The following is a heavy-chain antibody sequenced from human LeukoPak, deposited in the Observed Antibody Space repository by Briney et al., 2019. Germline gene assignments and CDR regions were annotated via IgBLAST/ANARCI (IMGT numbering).Heavy chain of an antibody. CDR3: ASRYCTSTNCYAFDI. Sequence: GGSLRLSCAASGFTFSSYSMNCGRQAPGKGLEWVSAISSSSDYIFYADSVQGRFTISRDNAVNSLFLLMNSLRAEDTAVYYCASRYCTSTNCYAFDIWGQGTMVTVSS. J-gene: IGHJ3*02. D-gene: IGHD2-2*01. CDR2: ISSSSDYI. V-gene: IGHV3-21*01. CDR1: GFTFSSYS.